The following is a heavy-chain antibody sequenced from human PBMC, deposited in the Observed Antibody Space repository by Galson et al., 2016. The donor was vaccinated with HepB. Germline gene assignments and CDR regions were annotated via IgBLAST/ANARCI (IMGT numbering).Heavy chain of an antibody. CDR1: GFSFSESD. Sequence: SLRLSCAASGFSFSESDMSWVRQAPGEGLEWVSGVSLSGRNTYYGDSVKGRFTMSRDNSNNTVYLQMSGLSAEDTAVYYCAKDTWKRLDGWGKGTLVTVS. CDR2: VSLSGRNT. J-gene: IGHJ6*03. CDR3: AKDTWKRLDG. D-gene: IGHD1-1*01. V-gene: IGHV3-23*02.